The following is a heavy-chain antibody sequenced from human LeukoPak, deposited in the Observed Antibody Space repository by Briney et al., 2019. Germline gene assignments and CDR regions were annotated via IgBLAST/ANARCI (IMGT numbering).Heavy chain of an antibody. CDR1: GGTFSSYA. D-gene: IGHD6-19*01. CDR3: AINPPHSSGWYSAGAFDI. V-gene: IGHV1-69*13. CDR2: IIPIFGTA. J-gene: IGHJ3*02. Sequence: VASVKVSCKASGGTFSSYAISWVRQAPGQGLEWMGGIIPIFGTANYAQKFQGRVTITADESTSTAYMELSSLRSEDTAVYYCAINPPHSSGWYSAGAFDIWGQGTMVTVSS.